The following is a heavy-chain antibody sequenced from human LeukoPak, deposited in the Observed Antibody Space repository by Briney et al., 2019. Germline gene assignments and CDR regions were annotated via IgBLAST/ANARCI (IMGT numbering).Heavy chain of an antibody. Sequence: GASVKVSCTASGYTFTSYDVIWVRLAPGQGLERMGWISAYNGNTNYAQKFQGRVTMTEDTSTDTAYMELSSLRSEDTAVYYCATDTGGSHEYYFDYSGQGTLVTVSS. CDR3: ATDTGGSHEYYFDY. D-gene: IGHD3-16*01. CDR2: ISAYNGNT. V-gene: IGHV1-18*01. J-gene: IGHJ4*02. CDR1: GYTFTSYD.